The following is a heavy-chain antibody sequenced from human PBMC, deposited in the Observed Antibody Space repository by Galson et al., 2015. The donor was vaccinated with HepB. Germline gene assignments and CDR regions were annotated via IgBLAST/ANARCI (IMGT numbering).Heavy chain of an antibody. Sequence: SLRLSCAASGFTVSSNYMSWVRQAPGKGLEWVSAIYSGGSTYYADSVKGRFTISRDNSKNTLYLQMNSLRAEDTAVYYCATVPLSYSSTYYFDYWGPGMLVTVSS. V-gene: IGHV3-66*01. J-gene: IGHJ4*02. CDR1: GFTVSSNY. D-gene: IGHD6-19*01. CDR3: ATVPLSYSSTYYFDY. CDR2: IYSGGST.